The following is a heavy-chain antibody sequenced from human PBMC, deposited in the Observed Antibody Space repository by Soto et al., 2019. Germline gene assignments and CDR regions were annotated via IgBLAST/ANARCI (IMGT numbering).Heavy chain of an antibody. V-gene: IGHV4-59*01. D-gene: IGHD6-6*01. Sequence: QVQLQESGPGLVKPSETLSLGCTVSGGSISNYYWNWIRQPPGKPLEWIGYISYTGSTNYNPSLKSRVAISIDTSNNQCSLKLSSVTAADTAVYYCAKGGTYSSLLIRDRFDPWGQGARVTVSS. J-gene: IGHJ5*02. CDR1: GGSISNYY. CDR2: ISYTGST. CDR3: AKGGTYSSLLIRDRFDP.